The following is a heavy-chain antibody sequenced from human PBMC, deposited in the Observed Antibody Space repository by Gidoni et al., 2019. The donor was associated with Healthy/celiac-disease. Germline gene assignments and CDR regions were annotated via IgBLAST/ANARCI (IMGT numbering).Heavy chain of an antibody. J-gene: IGHJ4*02. CDR1: GGSISRRGYY. D-gene: IGHD3-3*01. CDR3: ARERLSLRFLEWFDDY. CDR2: IYYSGST. Sequence: QVQLQESGPGLVKPSQTRSLPCTLSGGSISRRGYYWSWIRQHPGKGLEWIGYIYYSGSTYYNPSLKSRVTISVDTSKNQFSLKLSSVTAADTAVYYCARERLSLRFLEWFDDYWGQGTLVTVSS. V-gene: IGHV4-31*03.